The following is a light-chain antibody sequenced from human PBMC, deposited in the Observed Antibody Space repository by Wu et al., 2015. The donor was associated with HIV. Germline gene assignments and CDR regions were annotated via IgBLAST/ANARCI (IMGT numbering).Light chain of an antibody. V-gene: IGKV1-5*03. CDR3: QQYSSYSFYS. J-gene: IGKJ2*03. CDR2: KTS. CDR1: QSISSW. Sequence: QMTQSPSTLSASVGDRVTITCRASQSISSWLAWYQQKPGKAPKLLTYKTSSLKSGVPSRFSGSGSGTEFTLTISSLHPDDFATYYCQQYSSYSFYSFGQGTNLEIK.